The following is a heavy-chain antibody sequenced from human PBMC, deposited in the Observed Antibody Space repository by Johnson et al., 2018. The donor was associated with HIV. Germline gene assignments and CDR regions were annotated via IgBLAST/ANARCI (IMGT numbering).Heavy chain of an antibody. D-gene: IGHD3-3*01. CDR3: ARERWSAYYGAFDI. J-gene: IGHJ3*02. CDR2: ISYDGSTK. Sequence: VQLVESGGGLVKPGGSLRLSCAASGFTFSSYGIYWVRQAPGKGLEWVTVISYDGSTKYYADSVKGRFTISRDNSKNTLYLQMNSLRAEDTAVYYCARERWSAYYGAFDIWGHGTLVTVSS. V-gene: IGHV3-30*03. CDR1: GFTFSSYG.